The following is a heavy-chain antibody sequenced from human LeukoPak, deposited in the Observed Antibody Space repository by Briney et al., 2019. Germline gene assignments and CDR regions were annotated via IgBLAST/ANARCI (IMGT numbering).Heavy chain of an antibody. CDR3: ALFSGYYYVSYYYYMDV. D-gene: IGHD3-22*01. CDR2: ISYDGSNK. Sequence: PGRSLRLSCAASGFTFSSYAMHWVRQAPGKGLEWVAVISYDGSNKYYADSVKGRFTISRDNSKNTLYLQMNSLRAEDTAVYYCALFSGYYYVSYYYYMDVWGKGTTVTVSS. J-gene: IGHJ6*03. V-gene: IGHV3-30*04. CDR1: GFTFSSYA.